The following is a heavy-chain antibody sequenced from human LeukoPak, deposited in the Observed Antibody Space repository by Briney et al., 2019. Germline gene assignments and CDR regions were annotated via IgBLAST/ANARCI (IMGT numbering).Heavy chain of an antibody. D-gene: IGHD6-13*01. V-gene: IGHV3-30*04. CDR2: ISYDGSNK. CDR3: AKDRGSWYPHPNWFDP. J-gene: IGHJ5*02. Sequence: PGGSLRLSCAASGFTFSSYAMHWVRQAPGKGLEWVAVISYDGSNKYYADSVKGRFTISRDNSKNTLYLQMNSLRAEDTAVYYCAKDRGSWYPHPNWFDPWGQGTLVTVSS. CDR1: GFTFSSYA.